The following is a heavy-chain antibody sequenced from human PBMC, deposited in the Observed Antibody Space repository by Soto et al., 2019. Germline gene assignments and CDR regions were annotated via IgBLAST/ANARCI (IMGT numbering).Heavy chain of an antibody. J-gene: IGHJ6*02. CDR1: GGAFNKFA. V-gene: IGHV1-69*12. Sequence: QVQLVQSGAEVKKPGSSVKVSCKASGGAFNKFAITWVRQGPGQGLEWMGAIIPFFSTPNYAQRLQGRVTITADESTSTSYMELSSLRSEDTAIYYCARDRVMRGNSYYYGMDVWGQGTTVTVSS. D-gene: IGHD3-10*01. CDR3: ARDRVMRGNSYYYGMDV. CDR2: IIPFFSTP.